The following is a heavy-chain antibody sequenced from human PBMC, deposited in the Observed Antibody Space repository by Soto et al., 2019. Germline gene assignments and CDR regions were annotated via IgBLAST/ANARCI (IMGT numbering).Heavy chain of an antibody. D-gene: IGHD2-2*01. CDR1: GFTFSSYA. CDR2: ISGSGGST. V-gene: IGHV3-23*01. CDR3: AKLSSTSCYRSYFDY. Sequence: GGSLRLSCAASGFTFSSYAMSWFRQAPGKGLEWVSAISGSGGSTYYADSVKGRFTISRDNSKNTLYLQMNSLRAEDTAVYYCAKLSSTSCYRSYFDYWGQGTLVTVSS. J-gene: IGHJ4*02.